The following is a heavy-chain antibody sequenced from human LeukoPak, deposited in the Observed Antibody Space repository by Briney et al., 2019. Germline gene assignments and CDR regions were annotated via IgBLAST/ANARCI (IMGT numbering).Heavy chain of an antibody. J-gene: IGHJ4*02. V-gene: IGHV3-11*01. CDR2: ISSSSSTI. D-gene: IGHD3-16*02. Sequence: GGSLRLSCAVFGFTVNNNYMNWVRQAPGKGLEWVSYISSSSSTIYYADSVKGRFTISRDDAKNSLYLQMNSLRAEDTAVYYCAKDIVAPGLFFDYWGQGILVTVSS. CDR3: AKDIVAPGLFFDY. CDR1: GFTVNNNY.